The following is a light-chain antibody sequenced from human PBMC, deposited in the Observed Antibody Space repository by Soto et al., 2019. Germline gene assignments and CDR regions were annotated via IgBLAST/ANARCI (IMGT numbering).Light chain of an antibody. Sequence: QSLLTQPPSASGTPGQRVTISCSGSSSNIGSNTVNWYQQLPGTASTLLLYSHNQRPSGVPDRFSGSKSGTSASLAISGLQSEDEADYYCAAWDDSLSAVVFGGGTKLTVL. J-gene: IGLJ2*01. CDR1: SSNIGSNT. CDR2: SHN. CDR3: AAWDDSLSAVV. V-gene: IGLV1-44*01.